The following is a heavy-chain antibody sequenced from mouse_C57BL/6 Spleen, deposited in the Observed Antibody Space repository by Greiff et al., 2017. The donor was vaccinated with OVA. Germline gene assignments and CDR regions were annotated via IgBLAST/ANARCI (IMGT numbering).Heavy chain of an antibody. D-gene: IGHD2-4*01. CDR3: ARWDDYDPFAY. Sequence: QVQLQQPGAELVKPGASVKMSCKASGYTFTSYWITWVKQRPGQGLEWIGDIYPGSDSTNYNEKFKSKATLTVDTSSSTAYMQLSLTSEDSAVDYCARWDDYDPFAYWGQGTLVTVSA. CDR1: GYTFTSYW. V-gene: IGHV1-55*01. J-gene: IGHJ3*01. CDR2: IYPGSDST.